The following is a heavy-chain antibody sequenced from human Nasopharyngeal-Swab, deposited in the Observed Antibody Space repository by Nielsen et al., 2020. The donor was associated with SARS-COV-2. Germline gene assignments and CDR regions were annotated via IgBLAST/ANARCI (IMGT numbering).Heavy chain of an antibody. V-gene: IGHV2-5*02. J-gene: IGHJ4*02. Sequence: GPTLVKLTQTLTLTCTFSGFSLSTSGVGVGWIRQPPGKALEWLALIYWDDDKRYSPSLKSRLTTTKDTSKNQVVLTMTNMDPVDTATYYCAHSSSTAYYFDYWGQGTLVTVSS. D-gene: IGHD6-13*01. CDR2: IYWDDDK. CDR1: GFSLSTSGVG. CDR3: AHSSSTAYYFDY.